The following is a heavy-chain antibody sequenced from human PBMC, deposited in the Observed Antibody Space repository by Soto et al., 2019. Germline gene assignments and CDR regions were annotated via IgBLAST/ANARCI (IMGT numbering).Heavy chain of an antibody. V-gene: IGHV4-34*01. J-gene: IGHJ4*02. CDR1: GGSFSGYY. CDR3: ARLTQSEYFDY. D-gene: IGHD3-9*01. CDR2: INHSGST. Sequence: QVKRQQWGAGLLKPSETLHLTCAVHGGSFSGYYCSWIRQPPGKGLEWIVDINHSGSTNYNPSLKSRVTLSVYTSKSQFAVMLRSVTAADTAVYYCARLTQSEYFDYWGQVTLVTVSS.